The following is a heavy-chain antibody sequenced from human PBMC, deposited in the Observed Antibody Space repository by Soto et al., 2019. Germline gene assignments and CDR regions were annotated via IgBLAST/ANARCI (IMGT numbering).Heavy chain of an antibody. V-gene: IGHV5-51*01. CDR1: GYNFAGYW. CDR2: IYPSDSDT. J-gene: IGHJ4*02. D-gene: IGHD3-3*01. CDR3: ARGGVSTRTFDY. Sequence: PGESLKSSCKGSGYNFAGYWIAWVRQMPGKGLELMGIIYPSDSDTRYRPSFQGQVTISADKSISSAYLQWSSLRASDTAMYYCARGGVSTRTFDYWGQVTPVTVSS.